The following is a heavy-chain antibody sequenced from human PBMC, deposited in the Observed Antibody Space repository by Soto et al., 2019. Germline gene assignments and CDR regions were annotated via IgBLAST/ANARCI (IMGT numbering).Heavy chain of an antibody. J-gene: IGHJ4*02. Sequence: ESGGGVVQPGKSLRLSCAASGFTFSSFAMHWVRQAPGKGLEWVAVLWYDGSNIYYADSVKGRFTISRDNSKNTLYLQMNSLRAEDTAVYYCARDSMGSSWLRGPHYWGQGTLVTVSS. D-gene: IGHD6-13*01. CDR1: GFTFSSFA. CDR2: LWYDGSNI. V-gene: IGHV3-33*01. CDR3: ARDSMGSSWLRGPHY.